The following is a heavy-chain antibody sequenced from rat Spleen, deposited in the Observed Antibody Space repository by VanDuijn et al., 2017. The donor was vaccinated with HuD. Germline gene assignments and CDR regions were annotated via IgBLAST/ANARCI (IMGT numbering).Heavy chain of an antibody. CDR3: TRGYGYNYDWYAY. J-gene: IGHJ3*01. D-gene: IGHD1-4*01. V-gene: IGHV5-29*01. CDR2: IIYDGSRT. Sequence: EVQLVESGGGLVQPGRSLKLSCAASGFTFSSNWLNWIRQAPKKGLEWVATIIYDGSRTYYRDSVKGRFTISRDNAKSTLYLQMDSLRSEDTATYYCTRGYGYNYDWYAYWGQGTLVTVSS. CDR1: GFTFSSNW.